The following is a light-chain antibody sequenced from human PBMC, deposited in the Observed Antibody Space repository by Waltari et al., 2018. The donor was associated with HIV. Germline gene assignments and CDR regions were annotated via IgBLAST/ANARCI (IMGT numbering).Light chain of an antibody. CDR2: AAS. V-gene: IGKV1-39*01. Sequence: DIQMTQSPSSLSASVGDRVTITFRASQNIAPYLNWYQQKPGKAPKFLIYAASSVQSGVPSRFSGSGSGTDFTLTISNLQPEDFATYYCQQSYSTPPITFGQGTRLEIK. CDR3: QQSYSTPPIT. CDR1: QNIAPY. J-gene: IGKJ5*01.